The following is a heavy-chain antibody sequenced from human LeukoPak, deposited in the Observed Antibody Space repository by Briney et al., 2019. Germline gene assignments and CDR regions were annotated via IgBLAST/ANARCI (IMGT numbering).Heavy chain of an antibody. J-gene: IGHJ6*02. Sequence: PGGSLRLSCAASGFTFSSYAMSWVRQAPGKGLEWVSAISGSGGSTYYADSVKGRFTISRDNSKNTLYLQMNSLRAEDTAVYYCARAQKVHYDILTGYYNYYYYGMDVWGQGTTVTVSS. D-gene: IGHD3-9*01. V-gene: IGHV3-23*01. CDR3: ARAQKVHYDILTGYYNYYYYGMDV. CDR1: GFTFSSYA. CDR2: ISGSGGST.